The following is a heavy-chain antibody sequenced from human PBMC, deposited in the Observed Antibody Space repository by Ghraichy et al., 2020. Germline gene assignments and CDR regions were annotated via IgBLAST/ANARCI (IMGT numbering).Heavy chain of an antibody. V-gene: IGHV3-23*01. Sequence: GGSLRLSCAASGFTFSSYAMGWVRQAPGKGLEWVSAVTDSGGTTFYPDSVKGRFTISRDNSKNTLFLQMNSRRAEDTAVYYCAALGYCTTASCPQAYWGQGTLVTVSS. D-gene: IGHD2-2*01. CDR3: AALGYCTTASCPQAY. CDR1: GFTFSSYA. J-gene: IGHJ4*02. CDR2: VTDSGGTT.